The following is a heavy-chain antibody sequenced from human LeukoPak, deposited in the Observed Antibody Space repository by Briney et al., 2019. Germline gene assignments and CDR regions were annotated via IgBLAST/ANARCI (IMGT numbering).Heavy chain of an antibody. CDR1: AYSFTTFW. D-gene: IGHD1-14*01. CDR2: ITPSDSYT. CDR3: ATSSGNNPFDY. Sequence: GESLKISCKASAYSFTTFWISWVRQMPGKGLEWMGRITPSDSYTNYSPSFRGHVTISADKSITTAYLQWSSLRASDTAMYYCATSSGNNPFDYWGQETLVTVSS. J-gene: IGHJ4*02. V-gene: IGHV5-10-1*01.